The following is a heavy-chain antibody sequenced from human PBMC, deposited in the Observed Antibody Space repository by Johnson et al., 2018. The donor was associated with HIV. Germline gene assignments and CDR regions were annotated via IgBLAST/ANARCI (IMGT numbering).Heavy chain of an antibody. D-gene: IGHD3-3*01. Sequence: QVQLVESGGGLVQPGGSLRLSCVASGFTFSRYAIHWVRQAPGKGLEWVSVIYSGGSTYYADSVKGRFTISRDSSKNTLYLQMNSLRAEDTAVYYCARTSLEWSLFAFDIWGQGTMVTVSS. CDR2: IYSGGST. V-gene: IGHV3-NL1*01. CDR1: GFTFSRYA. J-gene: IGHJ3*02. CDR3: ARTSLEWSLFAFDI.